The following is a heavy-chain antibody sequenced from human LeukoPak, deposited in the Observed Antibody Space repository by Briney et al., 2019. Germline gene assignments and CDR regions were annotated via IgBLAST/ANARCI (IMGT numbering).Heavy chain of an antibody. V-gene: IGHV4-59*08. J-gene: IGHJ4*02. CDR3: ARGYSSSWYYFDY. D-gene: IGHD6-13*01. CDR2: VHYSGST. CDR1: GGSISNYY. Sequence: SETLSLTCSVSGGSISNYYWSWIRQPPGKGLEWIGYVHYSGSTNYNPSLKSRATISVDTSKSQFSLKLSSVTAADTAIYYCARGYSSSWYYFDYWGQGTLVTVSS.